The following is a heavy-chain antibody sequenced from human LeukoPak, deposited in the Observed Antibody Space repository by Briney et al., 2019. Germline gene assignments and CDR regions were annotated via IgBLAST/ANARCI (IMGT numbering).Heavy chain of an antibody. CDR1: GYTFTSYD. CDR2: MNPNSENA. CDR3: ARGTSVTLPLDY. V-gene: IGHV1-8*01. D-gene: IGHD4-17*01. Sequence: ASVKVSCKPSGYTFTSYDINWVRQATGQGLEWMGWMNPNSENAGYAQKFQGRVTMTRDTSISTAYMELSSLTSEDTAVYYCARGTSVTLPLDYWGQGTLVTVPS. J-gene: IGHJ4*02.